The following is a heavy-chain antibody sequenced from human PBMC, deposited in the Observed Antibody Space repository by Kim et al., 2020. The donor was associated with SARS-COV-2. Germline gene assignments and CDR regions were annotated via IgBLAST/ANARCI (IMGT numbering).Heavy chain of an antibody. Sequence: GGSLRLSCAASGFTFSNYWMTWVRQAPGKGLEWVASIKQDGSEKYNVDSVKGRFTISRDNAKNSLSLQMNSLRAEDTAVYYCARGGEYDFVWGSFLASDWGQGTLVTVSS. CDR3: ARGGEYDFVWGSFLASD. CDR2: IKQDGSEK. D-gene: IGHD3-16*01. V-gene: IGHV3-7*01. J-gene: IGHJ4*02. CDR1: GFTFSNYW.